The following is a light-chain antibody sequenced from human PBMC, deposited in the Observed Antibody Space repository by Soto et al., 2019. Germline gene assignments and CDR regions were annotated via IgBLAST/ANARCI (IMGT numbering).Light chain of an antibody. V-gene: IGLV2-14*01. Sequence: QSALTQPASVSGSPGQSITISCTGTSSDVGGYNYVSWSQQHPGKAPQLMIYEVSNRPSGVSNRFSGSKSGNTASLTISGLQAEDEADYYCSSYTSSNTYVFGTGTKLTVL. CDR3: SSYTSSNTYV. CDR2: EVS. J-gene: IGLJ1*01. CDR1: SSDVGGYNY.